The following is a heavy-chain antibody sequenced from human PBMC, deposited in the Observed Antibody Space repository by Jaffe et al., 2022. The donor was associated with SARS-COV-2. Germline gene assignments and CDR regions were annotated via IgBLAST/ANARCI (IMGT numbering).Heavy chain of an antibody. Sequence: EVQLVESGGGLVQPGGSLRLSCTASGFTFRSYSMAWVRQAPGKGLEWVSYISSRSSSIYYADSVKGRFTISRDNAKNSLYLQMNSLRAEDTAAYFCASGRGNSNVGLGMDVWGKGTTVTVSP. D-gene: IGHD5-18*01. CDR1: GFTFRSYS. J-gene: IGHJ6*04. CDR2: ISSRSSSI. CDR3: ASGRGNSNVGLGMDV. V-gene: IGHV3-48*01.